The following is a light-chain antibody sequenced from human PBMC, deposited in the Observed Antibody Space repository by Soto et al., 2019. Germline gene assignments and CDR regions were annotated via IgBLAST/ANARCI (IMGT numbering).Light chain of an antibody. Sequence: QSALTQPPSASGSPGQSVTISCTGTSSDVGGYNFVSWYQQYPGKVPKLMVYEVNKRPSGVPDRFSGSKSGNTASLTVSGLQDEDEAEYYCTSYAGGNNVFGTGTKVTVL. V-gene: IGLV2-8*01. CDR2: EVN. CDR3: TSYAGGNNV. CDR1: SSDVGGYNF. J-gene: IGLJ1*01.